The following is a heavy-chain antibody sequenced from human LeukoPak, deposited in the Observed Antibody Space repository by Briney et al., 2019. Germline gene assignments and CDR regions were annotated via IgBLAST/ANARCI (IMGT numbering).Heavy chain of an antibody. D-gene: IGHD6-13*01. J-gene: IGHJ6*03. V-gene: IGHV4-34*01. Sequence: SETLSLTCAVYGGSFSGYYWSSIRQPPGKGLELIGEINHSGSTNYNPSLKSRVTISVDTSKNQFSLKLSSVTAADTAVYYCARCQVTGDSSNFHYYSYMDVWGKGTTVTVSS. CDR1: GGSFSGYY. CDR2: INHSGST. CDR3: ARCQVTGDSSNFHYYSYMDV.